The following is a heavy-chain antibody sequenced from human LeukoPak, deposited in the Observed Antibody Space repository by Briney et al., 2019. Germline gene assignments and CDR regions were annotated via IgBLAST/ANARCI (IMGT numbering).Heavy chain of an antibody. Sequence: GGSLRLSCAASGFTFSIYSMNWVRQAPGKGLEWVSYISSSSSTILYADSVKGRFTISRDNAKNSLYLQMNSLRAEDTAVYYCAELGITMIGGVWGKGTTVTISS. J-gene: IGHJ6*04. V-gene: IGHV3-48*01. D-gene: IGHD3-10*02. CDR2: ISSSSSTI. CDR3: AELGITMIGGV. CDR1: GFTFSIYS.